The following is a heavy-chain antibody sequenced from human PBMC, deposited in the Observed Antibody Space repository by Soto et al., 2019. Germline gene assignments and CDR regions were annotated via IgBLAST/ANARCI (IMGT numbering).Heavy chain of an antibody. CDR2: IYYSGTS. J-gene: IGHJ5*02. Sequence: SETLSLTCTVSGGSIRDDRYYWGWIRQPPGKGLERIGSIYYSGTSSYNPSLKSRVTMSVDTSKKQLSLRLSSVTAADTAVYYCARLHCDSPNCVPLDPWGQGTLVTVSS. CDR1: GGSIRDDRYY. CDR3: ARLHCDSPNCVPLDP. V-gene: IGHV4-39*01. D-gene: IGHD2-2*01.